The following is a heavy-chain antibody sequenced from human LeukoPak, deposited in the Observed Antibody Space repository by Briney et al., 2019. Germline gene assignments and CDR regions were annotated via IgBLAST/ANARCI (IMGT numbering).Heavy chain of an antibody. CDR3: ARGQRYSSWNNWFDP. Sequence: ASVKVSCKASGYTFTSYDINWVRQATGQGLEWMGWMNPNSGNTGYAQKFQGRVTITRNTSISTAYMELSSLRSEDTAVYYCARGQRYSSWNNWFDPWGQGTLVTVSS. J-gene: IGHJ5*02. CDR2: MNPNSGNT. D-gene: IGHD6-6*01. V-gene: IGHV1-8*03. CDR1: GYTFTSYD.